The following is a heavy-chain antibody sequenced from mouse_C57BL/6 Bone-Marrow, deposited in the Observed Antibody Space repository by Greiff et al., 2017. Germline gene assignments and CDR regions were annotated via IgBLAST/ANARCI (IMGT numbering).Heavy chain of an antibody. J-gene: IGHJ4*01. Sequence: VQLQQSGAELVQPGASVKLSCTASGFNINDYYIHWVQQRTEQGLEWIGRIDPEAGETKYAAKFSGKATITADTSSNTAYLQLSSLTSEDTAVDCCARERDWDMDDWGKGTTVTVSS. CDR3: ARERDWDMDD. V-gene: IGHV14-2*01. D-gene: IGHD4-1*01. CDR2: IDPEAGET. CDR1: GFNINDYY.